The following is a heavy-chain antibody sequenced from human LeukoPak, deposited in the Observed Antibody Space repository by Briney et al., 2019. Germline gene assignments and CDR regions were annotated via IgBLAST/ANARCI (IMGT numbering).Heavy chain of an antibody. CDR1: GFTFSSYA. V-gene: IGHV3-30*04. J-gene: IGHJ4*02. Sequence: GGSLRLSCAASGFTFSSYAMHWVRQAPGKGLEWVAVISYDGSNKYYADSVKGRFTISRDNSKNTLYLQMNSLRAEDTALYYCARDPRGSGSDYWGQGTLVTVSS. D-gene: IGHD3-10*01. CDR3: ARDPRGSGSDY. CDR2: ISYDGSNK.